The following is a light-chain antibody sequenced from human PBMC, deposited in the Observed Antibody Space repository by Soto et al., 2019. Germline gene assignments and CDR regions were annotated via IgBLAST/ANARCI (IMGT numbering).Light chain of an antibody. V-gene: IGKV1-5*03. CDR3: QQYNSYPRT. Sequence: DIQMTQSPSTLSASVGDRVTITCRASQSISSWLAWYQQKPGKAPKLLIYKASSLESGVPSRFGGSGSGTDFTLTISSLQPDDFATYCCQQYNSYPRTFGQGTKVEIK. CDR2: KAS. CDR1: QSISSW. J-gene: IGKJ1*01.